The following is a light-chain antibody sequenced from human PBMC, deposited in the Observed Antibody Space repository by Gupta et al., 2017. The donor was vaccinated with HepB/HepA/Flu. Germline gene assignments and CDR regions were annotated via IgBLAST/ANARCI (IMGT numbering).Light chain of an antibody. Sequence: SSELTQDPAVSVALGQTVTITCQGDRLRSYFSSWYQQRPGQAPELVFYDKNNRPSGIPDRFSGSGSGDTSSLTITGAQAEDEADYYCHSRDTSSNRGVFGGGTTLTVL. J-gene: IGLJ3*02. V-gene: IGLV3-19*01. CDR2: DKN. CDR1: RLRSYF. CDR3: HSRDTSSNRGV.